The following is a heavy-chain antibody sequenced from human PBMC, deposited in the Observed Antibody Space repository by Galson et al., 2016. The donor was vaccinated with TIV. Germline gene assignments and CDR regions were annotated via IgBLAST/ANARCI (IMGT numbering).Heavy chain of an antibody. V-gene: IGHV1-3*01. CDR2: IVGGNGDT. CDR1: GYTFETYA. CDR3: ARDRGDDAYLFDF. Sequence: SVKVSCKASGYTFETYAMHWVRQAPGQKLEWMGWIVGGNGDTRYSQKFQGRVTFTRDTSATTAYMELNSLRSEDTAVYYCARDRGDDAYLFDFWGLGLLVTGSS. J-gene: IGHJ4*02. D-gene: IGHD3-10*01.